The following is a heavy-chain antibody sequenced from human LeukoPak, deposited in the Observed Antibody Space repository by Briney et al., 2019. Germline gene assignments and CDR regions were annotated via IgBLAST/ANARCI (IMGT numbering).Heavy chain of an antibody. D-gene: IGHD1-14*01. V-gene: IGHV3-23*01. J-gene: IGHJ5*02. CDR3: TRARTLKDPVNWFDP. Sequence: GGSLRLSCAASGFTFSSYAMSWVRQAPGEGLEWVSAISGSGGSTYYADSVKGRFTISRDNSKNTPYLQMNSLRGEDTAVYYCTRARTLKDPVNWFDPWGEGTLVTVPS. CDR2: ISGSGGST. CDR1: GFTFSSYA.